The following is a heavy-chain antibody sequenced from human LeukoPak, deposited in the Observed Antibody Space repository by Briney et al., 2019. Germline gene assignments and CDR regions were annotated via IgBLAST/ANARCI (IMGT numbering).Heavy chain of an antibody. CDR2: QSRGGATT. Sequence: PGGSLRLSCTVCGFNFSMFAMNWVPQAPGQGLEWVSGQSRGGATTNYADSVKGRFTISRYKSKNMVFLQMNSLRPEDTAVYYCAKEQRIRHCSEGVCMEGYYVDYWGQGTLVTVSS. CDR3: AKEQRIRHCSEGVCMEGYYVDY. D-gene: IGHD2-8*01. V-gene: IGHV3-23*01. J-gene: IGHJ4*02. CDR1: GFNFSMFA.